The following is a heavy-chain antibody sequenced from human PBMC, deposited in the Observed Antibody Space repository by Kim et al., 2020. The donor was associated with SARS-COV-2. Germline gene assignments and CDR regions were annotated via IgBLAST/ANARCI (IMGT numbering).Heavy chain of an antibody. Sequence: NYTPSLKSRVTISVDTSKNQFSLKLSSGTAADTAVYYCARQLHHPGYFDLWGRGTLVTVSS. V-gene: IGHV4-59*08. D-gene: IGHD2-15*01. CDR3: ARQLHHPGYFDL. J-gene: IGHJ2*01.